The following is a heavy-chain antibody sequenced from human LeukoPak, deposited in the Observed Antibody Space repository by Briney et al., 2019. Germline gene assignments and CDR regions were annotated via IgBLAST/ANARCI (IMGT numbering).Heavy chain of an antibody. Sequence: GGSLRLSCVGSGFTLSNYVMSWVRQAPGKGLEWVSVISGRGGSTNYADSVKGRFTISRDNSKDTLYLQMSGLRGEDTAVYYCAKHPPWGDLWTGRDVGFDYWGQGTLVTVSS. CDR3: AKHPPWGDLWTGRDVGFDY. V-gene: IGHV3-23*01. J-gene: IGHJ4*02. D-gene: IGHD3/OR15-3a*01. CDR2: ISGRGGST. CDR1: GFTLSNYV.